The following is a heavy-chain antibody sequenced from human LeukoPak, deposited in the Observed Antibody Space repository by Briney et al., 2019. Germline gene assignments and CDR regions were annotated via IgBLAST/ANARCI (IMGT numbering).Heavy chain of an antibody. CDR2: IKSKTDGGTT. CDR3: TTDPYRAVAAAAFGYSSSCCDY. J-gene: IGHJ4*02. V-gene: IGHV3-15*01. Sequence: GGSLRLSCAASGFTFSNAWMSWVRQAPGKGLEWVGRIKSKTDGGTTDYAAPVKGRFTISRDDSKNTLYLQMNSLKTEDTAVYYCTTDPYRAVAAAAFGYSSSCCDYWGQGTLVTVSS. D-gene: IGHD6-13*01. CDR1: GFTFSNAW.